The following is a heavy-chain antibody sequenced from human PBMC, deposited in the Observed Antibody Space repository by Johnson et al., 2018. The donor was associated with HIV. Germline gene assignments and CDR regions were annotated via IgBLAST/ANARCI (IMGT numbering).Heavy chain of an antibody. CDR3: ARTRDSRGAFDI. CDR2: INWHGGSK. V-gene: IGHV3-20*04. CDR1: GFTFGDYA. J-gene: IGHJ3*02. D-gene: IGHD6-13*01. Sequence: VQLVESGGGVVRPGGSLRLSCTASGFTFGDYAMSWVRQAPGKGLEWVAGINWHGGSKGYAASVKGRFTISSDNAKNSLYLQMHRLRAEETALYYCARTRDSRGAFDIWGQGTMVTVSS.